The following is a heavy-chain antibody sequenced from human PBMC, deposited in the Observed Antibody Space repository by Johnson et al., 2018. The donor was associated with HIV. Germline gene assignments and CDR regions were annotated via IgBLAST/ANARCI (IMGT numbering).Heavy chain of an antibody. D-gene: IGHD5-12*01. CDR2: VSYDGSNK. Sequence: QVQLVESGGGLIQPGGSLRLSCAASGFTFISSGMHCVRQAPGKGLDRLAVVSYDGSNKYYIDYVRGRFTISRDNAKNTRYLQMNSLRAEDTAVYYCAREVGYAVNTQHLDAFDIWGQGTMVTVCS. J-gene: IGHJ3*02. CDR3: AREVGYAVNTQHLDAFDI. V-gene: IGHV3-30*03. CDR1: GFTFISSG.